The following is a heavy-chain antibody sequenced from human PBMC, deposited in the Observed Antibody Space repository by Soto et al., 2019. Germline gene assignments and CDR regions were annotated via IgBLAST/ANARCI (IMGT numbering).Heavy chain of an antibody. Sequence: PSETLSLTCAVYGGSFSGYYWSWIRQPPGKGLEWIGEINHSGSTNYNPSLKSRVTISVDTSKNQFSLKLSSVTAADTAVYYCARTTTVTTLHIDYWGQGTLVTVSS. D-gene: IGHD4-17*01. CDR3: ARTTTVTTLHIDY. CDR1: GGSFSGYY. J-gene: IGHJ4*02. CDR2: INHSGST. V-gene: IGHV4-34*01.